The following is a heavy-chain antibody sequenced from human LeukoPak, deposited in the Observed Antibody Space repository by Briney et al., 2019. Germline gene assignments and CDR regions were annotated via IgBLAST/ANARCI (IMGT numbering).Heavy chain of an antibody. Sequence: GGSLRLSCAASGFTFRNYGMHWVRQAPGKGLEWVAVIWYDGSNKYYADSVKGRFTISRDNSKNTLYLQMNSLRAEDTAVYYCARDIGYFDLWGQGTLVTVSS. CDR2: IWYDGSNK. D-gene: IGHD2-15*01. J-gene: IGHJ4*02. CDR3: ARDIGYFDL. V-gene: IGHV3-33*01. CDR1: GFTFRNYG.